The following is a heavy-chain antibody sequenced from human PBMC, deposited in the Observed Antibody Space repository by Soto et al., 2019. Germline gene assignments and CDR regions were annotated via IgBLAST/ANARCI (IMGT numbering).Heavy chain of an antibody. V-gene: IGHV1-69*12. CDR1: GGTFSSYA. CDR2: IIPIFGTA. D-gene: IGHD3-10*01. CDR3: ARVANYYGSPQVLSGRAV. J-gene: IGHJ6*02. Sequence: QVQLVQSGAEVKKPGSSVKVSCKASGGTFSSYAISWVRQAPGQGLEWMGGIIPIFGTANYAQKFQGRVTITAEEPTSPAYLQLSSLTSEDTAVYSCARVANYYGSPQVLSGRAVWAAGATVNVS.